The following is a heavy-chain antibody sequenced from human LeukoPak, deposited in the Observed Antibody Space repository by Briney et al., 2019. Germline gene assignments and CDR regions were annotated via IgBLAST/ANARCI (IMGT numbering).Heavy chain of an antibody. Sequence: GGSLRLSCAASGFTFSSCWMHWVRQAPGKGLVWVSRINSDGSSTSYADSVKGRFTISRDNAKNTLYLQMNSLRAEDTAVYYCARDYYDSSGYYLLDYWGQGTLVTVSS. D-gene: IGHD3-22*01. CDR2: INSDGSST. J-gene: IGHJ4*02. V-gene: IGHV3-74*01. CDR1: GFTFSSCW. CDR3: ARDYYDSSGYYLLDY.